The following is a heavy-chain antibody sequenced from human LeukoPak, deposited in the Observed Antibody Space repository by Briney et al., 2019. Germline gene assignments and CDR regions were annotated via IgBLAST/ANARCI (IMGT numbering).Heavy chain of an antibody. CDR1: GFTFSSYS. CDR3: ARGTGWYGGYYHYMDV. Sequence: PGGSLRLSCAASGFTFSSYSMNWVRQAPGKGLEWVSYISSSSTIYYADSVKGRFTISRDNAKNSLYLQMNSLRAEDTAVYYCARGTGWYGGYYHYMDVWGKGTTVTVSS. D-gene: IGHD6-19*01. CDR2: ISSSSTI. V-gene: IGHV3-48*01. J-gene: IGHJ6*03.